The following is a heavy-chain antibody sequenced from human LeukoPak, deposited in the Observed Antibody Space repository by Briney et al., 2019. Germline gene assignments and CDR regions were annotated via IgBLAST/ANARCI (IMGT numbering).Heavy chain of an antibody. CDR2: IIPIFGTA. J-gene: IGHJ4*02. V-gene: IGHV1-69*05. CDR3: ARDPWGFLDYFDY. Sequence: SVKVSCKASGGTFSSYAISWVRQAPGQGLEWMGGIIPIFGTANYAQKFQGRVTITTDESTSTAYMELSSLRSEDTAVYYCARDPWGFLDYFDYWGQGTLVTVSS. CDR1: GGTFSSYA. D-gene: IGHD3-3*01.